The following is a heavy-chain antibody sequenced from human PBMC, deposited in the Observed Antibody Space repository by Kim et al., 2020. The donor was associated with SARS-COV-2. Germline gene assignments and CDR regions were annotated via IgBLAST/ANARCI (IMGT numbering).Heavy chain of an antibody. Sequence: PPLKSRVTISVDTSKNQFTLKLSSGTAADTALYYCARHRASGWYTGYFQHWGQGTLVTVSS. J-gene: IGHJ1*01. CDR3: ARHRASGWYTGYFQH. V-gene: IGHV4-39*01. D-gene: IGHD6-19*01.